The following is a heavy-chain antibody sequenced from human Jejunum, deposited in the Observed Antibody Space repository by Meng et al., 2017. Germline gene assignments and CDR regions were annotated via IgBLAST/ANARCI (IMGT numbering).Heavy chain of an antibody. D-gene: IGHD3-22*01. J-gene: IGHJ4*02. CDR1: GFIVGNNY. CDR2: IYSGGTE. CDR3: ARDYYDSSGHSH. Sequence: GGSLRLSCAVSGFIVGNNYMSWVRQAPGKGLEWVSVIYSGGTEYYADSVKGRFTISRDNSKNTLYLQMNGLRAEDTAVYYCARDYYDSSGHSHWGQGTLVTVSS. V-gene: IGHV3-66*02.